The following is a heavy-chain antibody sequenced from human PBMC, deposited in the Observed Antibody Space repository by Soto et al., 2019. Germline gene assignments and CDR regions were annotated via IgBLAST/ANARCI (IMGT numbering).Heavy chain of an antibody. J-gene: IGHJ6*02. CDR1: GCSFSSYC. CDR2: IYYSGST. D-gene: IGHD3-9*01. Sequence: PSETLSLTCTVSGCSFSSYCRSWIRQPPGKGLEWIGYIYYSGSTNYNPSLKSRVTISVDTSKNQFSLKLSSVTAADTAVYYCARHVDGYFYSGMDVWGQGTTVT. V-gene: IGHV4-59*08. CDR3: ARHVDGYFYSGMDV.